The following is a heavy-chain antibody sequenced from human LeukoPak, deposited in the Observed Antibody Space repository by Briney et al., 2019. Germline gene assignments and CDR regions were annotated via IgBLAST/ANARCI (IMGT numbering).Heavy chain of an antibody. Sequence: PSETLSLTCTVSGGSISSSSYYWGWIRQPPGKGLEWIGSIYYSGSTYYNPSLKRRVTISVDTSKNQFSLKLSSVTAADTAVYYCARPSRDGYNYDFDYWGQGTLVTVSS. V-gene: IGHV4-39*01. J-gene: IGHJ4*02. CDR3: ARPSRDGYNYDFDY. D-gene: IGHD5-24*01. CDR2: IYYSGST. CDR1: GGSISSSSYY.